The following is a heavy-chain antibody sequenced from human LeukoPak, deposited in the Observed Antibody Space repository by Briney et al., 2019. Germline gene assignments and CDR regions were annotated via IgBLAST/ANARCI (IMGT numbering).Heavy chain of an antibody. D-gene: IGHD1-7*01. CDR2: ISSSNSYI. V-gene: IGHV3-21*01. CDR1: GFTFSTYS. CDR3: ARGGLELDY. J-gene: IGHJ4*02. Sequence: PGGSLRLSRAASGFTFSTYSMNWVRQAPGKGLEWVSSISSSNSYIYYADSMKGRLTISRDNAKNALYLQMNSLRAEDTAVYYCARGGLELDYWGQGTLVTVSS.